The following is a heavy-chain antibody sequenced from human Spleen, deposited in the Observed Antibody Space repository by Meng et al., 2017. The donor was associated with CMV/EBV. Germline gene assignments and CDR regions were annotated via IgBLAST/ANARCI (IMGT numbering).Heavy chain of an antibody. CDR2: SRNKANRYTT. CDR1: GFIFSDHY. Sequence: GGSLRLSCAASGFIFSDHYLDWVRKTSGKGLEWVGRSRNKANRYTTEYAASVKGRFTVSRDESKNSLYLQMNSLKTEDTAVYYCVRGYNSFDSWGQGTLVTVSS. V-gene: IGHV3-72*01. CDR3: VRGYNSFDS. D-gene: IGHD1-1*01. J-gene: IGHJ4*02.